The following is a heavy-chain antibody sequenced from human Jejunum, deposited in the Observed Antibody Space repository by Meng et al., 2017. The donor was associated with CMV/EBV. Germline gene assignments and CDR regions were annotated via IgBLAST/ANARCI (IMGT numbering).Heavy chain of an antibody. D-gene: IGHD3/OR15-3a*01. CDR1: GDSISTYF. V-gene: IGHV4-59*12. CDR3: ARARWTGGWFDP. J-gene: IGHJ5*02. Sequence: TVSGDSISTYFWTWIRQVPGKGLEWIGYVHGTRGTNYNPSLKSRVTISADTSKNQLSLRLTSVTAADTAVYYCARARWTGGWFDPWGQGILVTVSS. CDR2: VHGTRGT.